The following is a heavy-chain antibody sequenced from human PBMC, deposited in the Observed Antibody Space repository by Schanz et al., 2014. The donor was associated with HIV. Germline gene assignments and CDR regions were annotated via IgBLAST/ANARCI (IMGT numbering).Heavy chain of an antibody. J-gene: IGHJ4*02. V-gene: IGHV1-69*01. CDR3: VRDSPVAAGTLDY. CDR2: IIPLFGTS. CDR1: GGTFINYA. Sequence: QVQLVQSGAEVKKPGSSVKVFCRASGGTFINYAFSWVRQAPGQGLEWMGGIIPLFGTSNYAQKFQGRATITADESTSTAYMELSSLRSEDTAVYYCVRDSPVAAGTLDYWGQGTLVTVSS. D-gene: IGHD6-13*01.